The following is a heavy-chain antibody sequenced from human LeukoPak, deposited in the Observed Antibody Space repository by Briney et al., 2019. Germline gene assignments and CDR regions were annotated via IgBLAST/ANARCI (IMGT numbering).Heavy chain of an antibody. Sequence: SVKVSCKASGGTFSSYAISWVRQAPGQGLEWMGGIIPIFGTANYAQKFQGRVTITADESTSTAYMELSSLRSEDTAVYYCARDSLSTSLFDYWGQGTLVTVSS. V-gene: IGHV1-69*13. J-gene: IGHJ4*02. CDR3: ARDSLSTSLFDY. CDR2: IIPIFGTA. CDR1: GGTFSSYA.